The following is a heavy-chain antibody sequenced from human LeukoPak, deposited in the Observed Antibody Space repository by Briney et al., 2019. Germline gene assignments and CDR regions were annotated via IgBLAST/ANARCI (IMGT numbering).Heavy chain of an antibody. V-gene: IGHV3-23*01. D-gene: IGHD6-19*01. J-gene: IGHJ4*02. Sequence: LSGGSLRLSCAASGFTFSSYAMSWVRQAPGKGLEWVSVISGSGGSTYSAESVKGRFTISRDNSKNTLYLQMNSLRVEDTAVCYCAKGPRASGWTYFDYWGQGTLVTVSS. CDR3: AKGPRASGWTYFDY. CDR2: ISGSGGST. CDR1: GFTFSSYA.